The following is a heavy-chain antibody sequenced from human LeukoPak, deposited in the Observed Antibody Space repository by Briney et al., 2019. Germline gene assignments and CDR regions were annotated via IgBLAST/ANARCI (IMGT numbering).Heavy chain of an antibody. D-gene: IGHD3-22*01. Sequence: ASVKVSCKVSGYTLTELSMHWVRQAPGKGLEWMGGFDPEDGETIYAQKFQGRVTMTEDASTDTAYMELSSLRSEDTAVYYCATLDSSGFGYYFDYWGQGTLVTVSP. J-gene: IGHJ4*02. CDR3: ATLDSSGFGYYFDY. CDR1: GYTLTELS. CDR2: FDPEDGET. V-gene: IGHV1-24*01.